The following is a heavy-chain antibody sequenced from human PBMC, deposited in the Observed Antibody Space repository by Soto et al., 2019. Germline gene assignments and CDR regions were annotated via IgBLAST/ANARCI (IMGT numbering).Heavy chain of an antibody. CDR2: IHYGGST. V-gene: IGHV4-59*11. D-gene: IGHD2-2*01. J-gene: IGHJ5*02. CDR3: AKGILGSCSTMSCPMFPHWFDP. Sequence: SETLSLTGTVSGGSINNHYWRWLRPAPGKGLEWIGYIHYGGSTNYSPSLKSRVTISVDTPKNQFSLKLSSVTAADTAMYYCAKGILGSCSTMSCPMFPHWFDPWGKGTLVA. CDR1: GGSINNHY.